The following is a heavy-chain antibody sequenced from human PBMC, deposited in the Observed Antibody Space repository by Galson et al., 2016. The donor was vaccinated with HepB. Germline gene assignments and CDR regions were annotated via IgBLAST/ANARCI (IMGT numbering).Heavy chain of an antibody. CDR3: VRAVPNWKYGMDV. D-gene: IGHD1-1*01. CDR2: TFYRSQWHY. V-gene: IGHV6-1*01. CDR1: GDSVSGNSVA. J-gene: IGHJ6*02. Sequence: CAISGDSVSGNSVAWMWIRQSPSRGLEWLGRTFYRSQWHYNYAESVKSRITINPDTSKNQFSLQLSSVTPEDAAVYYCVRAVPNWKYGMDVWGQGTAVTVSS.